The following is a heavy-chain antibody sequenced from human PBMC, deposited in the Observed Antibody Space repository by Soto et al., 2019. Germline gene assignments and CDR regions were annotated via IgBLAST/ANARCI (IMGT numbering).Heavy chain of an antibody. J-gene: IGHJ6*02. CDR2: IIPIFGTA. CDR1: GGTFSSYA. Sequence: QVQLVQSGAEVKKPGSSVKVSCKASGGTFSSYAISWVRQAPGQGLEWMGGIIPIFGTADYAQKFQGRVTITADESTRTAYMELSSLRSEDTAVYYCAGTPELTRIYYYYGMDVWGQGTTVTVSS. V-gene: IGHV1-69*12. D-gene: IGHD1-7*01. CDR3: AGTPELTRIYYYYGMDV.